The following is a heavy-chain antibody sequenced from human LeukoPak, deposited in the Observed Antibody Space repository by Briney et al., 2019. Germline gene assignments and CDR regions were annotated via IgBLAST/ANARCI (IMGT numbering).Heavy chain of an antibody. CDR1: GGSISSSSYY. Sequence: SETLSLTCTVSGGSISSSSYYWGWIRQPPGKGLEWIGSIYYSRSTYYNPSLKSRVTISVDTSKNQFSLKLSSVTAADTAVYYCARLRYYYDSSGYYPFDYWGQGTLVTVSS. CDR2: IYYSRST. CDR3: ARLRYYYDSSGYYPFDY. D-gene: IGHD3-22*01. J-gene: IGHJ4*02. V-gene: IGHV4-39*01.